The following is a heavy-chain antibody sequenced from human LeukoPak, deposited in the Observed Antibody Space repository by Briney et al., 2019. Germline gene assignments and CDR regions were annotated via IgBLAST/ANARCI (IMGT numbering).Heavy chain of an antibody. V-gene: IGHV3-74*01. CDR3: AREKYCGGDCFSFDY. J-gene: IGHJ4*02. Sequence: GGSLRLSCAASGFTFSNYWMHWVRQAPGKGLVWVSRINSDGSDTAYADSVKGRFTISRDNAKNTMYLQMNSLRAEDTAVYYCAREKYCGGDCFSFDYWGQGTLVTVSS. CDR1: GFTFSNYW. CDR2: INSDGSDT. D-gene: IGHD2-21*02.